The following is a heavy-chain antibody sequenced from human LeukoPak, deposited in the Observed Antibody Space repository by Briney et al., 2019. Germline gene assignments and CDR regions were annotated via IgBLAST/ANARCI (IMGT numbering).Heavy chain of an antibody. J-gene: IGHJ4*02. D-gene: IGHD3-22*01. CDR2: IYYSGST. CDR3: ARDPSGYFNY. Sequence: SSETLSLTCTVSGVSVSSGNYYWSWLRQPPGKGLDWIGYIYYSGSTNYNPSLKSRVTISVDTSKNQFSLRLSSVTAADTAVYYCARDPSGYFNYWGQGTLATVSS. CDR1: GVSVSSGNYY. V-gene: IGHV4-61*01.